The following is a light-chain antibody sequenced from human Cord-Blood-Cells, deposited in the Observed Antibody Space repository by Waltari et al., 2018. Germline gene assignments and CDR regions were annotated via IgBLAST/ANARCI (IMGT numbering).Light chain of an antibody. CDR1: QSVSSY. J-gene: IGKJ3*01. CDR3: QQRSNWPIT. Sequence: EIVFTQSPATMSLSPGERGTRSCRASQSVSSYLAWYQQKPGQAPRLLIYDASNRATGIPARFSGSGSGTDFTLTISSLEPEDFAVYYCQQRSNWPITFGPGTKVDIK. CDR2: DAS. V-gene: IGKV3-11*01.